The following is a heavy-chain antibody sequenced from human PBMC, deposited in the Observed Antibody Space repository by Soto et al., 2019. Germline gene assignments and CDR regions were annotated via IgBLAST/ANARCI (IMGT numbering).Heavy chain of an antibody. CDR1: GFTFSSYA. Sequence: QVQLVESGGGVVQPGRSLRLSCAASGFTFSSYAMHWVRQAPGKGLEWVAVISYDGSNKYYADSVKGRFTISRDNSKNPLYLQMNSLRAEETAVYYCARSTYYYDSSGYPEDYWGQGTLVTVSS. CDR2: ISYDGSNK. D-gene: IGHD3-22*01. J-gene: IGHJ4*02. V-gene: IGHV3-30-3*01. CDR3: ARSTYYYDSSGYPEDY.